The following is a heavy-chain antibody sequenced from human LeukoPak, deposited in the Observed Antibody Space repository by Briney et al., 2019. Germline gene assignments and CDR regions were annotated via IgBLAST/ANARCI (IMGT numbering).Heavy chain of an antibody. J-gene: IGHJ4*02. Sequence: SGESLKISCKCSGYSFTYYWIGWVRQMPGKGLEWMGIIYPGDSDTGYRPSFQGQVTISVDKSISTAYLQWSSLKASDTAMYYCARQDGNSKYYFDYWGQGTLVTVSS. V-gene: IGHV5-51*01. D-gene: IGHD1-1*01. CDR3: ARQDGNSKYYFDY. CDR2: IYPGDSDT. CDR1: GYSFTYYW.